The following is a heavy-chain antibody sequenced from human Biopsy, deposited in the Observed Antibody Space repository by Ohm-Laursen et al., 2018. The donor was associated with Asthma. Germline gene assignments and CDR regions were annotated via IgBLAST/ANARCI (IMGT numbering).Heavy chain of an antibody. Sequence: SLRLSCSASVFTFSRFGMHWVRRAPGKGLEWVALISYDGYNKYYIDSVKGRFTISRDFSKNTLHLQMHSLRVEDTAVYYCARGDSSGWSHYYFDYWGQGTLVTVSS. V-gene: IGHV3-30*03. CDR1: VFTFSRFG. CDR2: ISYDGYNK. D-gene: IGHD6-19*01. CDR3: ARGDSSGWSHYYFDY. J-gene: IGHJ4*02.